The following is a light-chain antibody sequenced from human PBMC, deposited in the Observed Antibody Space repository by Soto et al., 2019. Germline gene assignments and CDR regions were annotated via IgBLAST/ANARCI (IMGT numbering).Light chain of an antibody. CDR3: QSHDSSLSTYV. CDR1: SSNIGAGYD. Sequence: QSVLTQPPSVSGAPGQRVTISCTGSSSNIGAGYDVHWYQQLPGTAPKPLIYGHTNRPSGVPDRFSGSKSGTSASLAITGLQAEDEADYYCQSHDSSLSTYVFGTGTKVTVL. V-gene: IGLV1-40*01. J-gene: IGLJ1*01. CDR2: GHT.